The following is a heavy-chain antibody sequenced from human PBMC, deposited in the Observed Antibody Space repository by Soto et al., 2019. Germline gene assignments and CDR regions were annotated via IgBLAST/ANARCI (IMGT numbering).Heavy chain of an antibody. J-gene: IGHJ6*03. CDR2: MNPNSDNT. CDR3: ARAYYDFWSGYYEYYYYYYYMDV. V-gene: IGHV1-8*01. CDR1: GYTFTSYD. Sequence: ASVKVSCKASGYTFTSYDINWVRQATGQGLEWMGWMNPNSDNTGYAQKFQGRVTMTRNTSISTAYMELSSLRSEDTAVYYCARAYYDFWSGYYEYYYYYYYMDVWGKGTTVTVSS. D-gene: IGHD3-3*01.